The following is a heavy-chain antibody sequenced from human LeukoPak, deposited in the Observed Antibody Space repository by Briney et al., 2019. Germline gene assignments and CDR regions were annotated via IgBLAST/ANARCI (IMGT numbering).Heavy chain of an antibody. CDR1: GYTFTSYD. D-gene: IGHD3-22*01. V-gene: IGHV1-8*01. CDR3: ARGYYDSSGYSPFDY. J-gene: IGHJ4*02. Sequence: ASVKVSCKASGYTFTSYDINWVRQATGQGLEWMGWMNPNSGNTGYAQKFQGRVTKTRNTSISTAYMELSSLRSEDTAVYYCARGYYDSSGYSPFDYWGQGTLVTVSP. CDR2: MNPNSGNT.